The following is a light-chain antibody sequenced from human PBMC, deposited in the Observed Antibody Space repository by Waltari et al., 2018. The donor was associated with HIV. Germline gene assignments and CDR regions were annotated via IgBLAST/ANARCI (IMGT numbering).Light chain of an antibody. CDR3: AAWDDSLNGVV. CDR1: SSNIGNNA. V-gene: IGLV1-36*01. Sequence: QSVLTQPPSVSEAPRQRVTISCSGSSSNIGNNAVNWYQQLPGKPPKLLIYYDDLLASGVSDRFSGSKSGTPASLAISGLQSEDESDYYCAAWDDSLNGVVFGGGTKLTVL. CDR2: YDD. J-gene: IGLJ2*01.